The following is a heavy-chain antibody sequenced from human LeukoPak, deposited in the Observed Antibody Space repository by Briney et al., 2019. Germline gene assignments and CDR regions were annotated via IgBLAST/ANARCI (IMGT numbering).Heavy chain of an antibody. J-gene: IGHJ4*02. CDR2: ISGSGGST. Sequence: GGSLRLSCAASGFTFSSYAMSWVRQAPGEGLEWVSAISGSGGSTYYADSVKGRFTISRDNSKNTLYLQMNSLRVEDTAVYYCAKDVRRRDGYDWGQGTLVTVSS. D-gene: IGHD5-24*01. CDR3: AKDVRRRDGYD. V-gene: IGHV3-23*01. CDR1: GFTFSSYA.